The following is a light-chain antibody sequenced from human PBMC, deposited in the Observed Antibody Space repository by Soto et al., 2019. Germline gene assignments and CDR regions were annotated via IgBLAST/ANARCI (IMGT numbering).Light chain of an antibody. CDR3: QQYNSYSLT. J-gene: IGKJ4*01. Sequence: DIQMTQSPSTLSASVGDRVTITCRASQTLSSWLAWYQQKPGKAPKLLIYDVSSLESGVPSRFSGSGSGTGVTLSISSLQPDDFATYYCQQYNSYSLTFGGGTKVEIK. CDR1: QTLSSW. CDR2: DVS. V-gene: IGKV1-5*01.